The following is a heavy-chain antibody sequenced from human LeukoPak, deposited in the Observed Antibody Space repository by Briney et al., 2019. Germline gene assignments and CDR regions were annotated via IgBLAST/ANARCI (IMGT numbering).Heavy chain of an antibody. CDR3: ATFIAYSTPFDY. CDR1: GFTFSSYA. Sequence: GGSLRLSCAASGFTFSSYAMSWIRQAPGKGLEWISAVSGNGINTFYADSVKGRFTISRDNSKNTLYLQINSLRAEDAALHYCATFIAYSTPFDYWAREPKSPSPQ. V-gene: IGHV3-23*01. J-gene: IGHJ4*02. CDR2: VSGNGINT. D-gene: IGHD2/OR15-2a*01.